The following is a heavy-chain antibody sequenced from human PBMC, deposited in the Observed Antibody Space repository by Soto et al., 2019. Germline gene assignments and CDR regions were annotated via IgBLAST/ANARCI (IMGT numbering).Heavy chain of an antibody. J-gene: IGHJ4*02. CDR1: GFTVSSTY. V-gene: IGHV3-66*01. CDR3: ARALVTTPPRTFDY. Sequence: EVQLVESGGGLVQPGGSLRLSCAVSGFTVSSTYMNWVRQATGKGLEWASVIHSGGNTFYADSVKGRFTISRDNSKNTVYLQMSSLRGEDTAVYFCARALVTTPPRTFDYWGQGTLVTVSS. CDR2: IHSGGNT. D-gene: IGHD2-21*02.